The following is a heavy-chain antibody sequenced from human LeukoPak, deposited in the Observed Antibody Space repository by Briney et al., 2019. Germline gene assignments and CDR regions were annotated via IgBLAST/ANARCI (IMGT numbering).Heavy chain of an antibody. CDR2: IIPIFDTT. J-gene: IGHJ4*02. Sequence: ASVKVSCKGSGGTFSTYPTSWVRQAPGRGLEWMGGIIPIFDTTNYAQKFQDRATITADESTSTVYMELRGLRSEDTAIYYCARGRLGYCRTTSCYTFDHWGQGTLVTVSS. CDR1: GGTFSTYP. D-gene: IGHD2-2*01. CDR3: ARGRLGYCRTTSCYTFDH. V-gene: IGHV1-69*13.